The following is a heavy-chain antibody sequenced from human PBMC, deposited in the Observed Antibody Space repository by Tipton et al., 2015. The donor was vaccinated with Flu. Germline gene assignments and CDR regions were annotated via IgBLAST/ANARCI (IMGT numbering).Heavy chain of an antibody. CDR1: GDSISSDYY. D-gene: IGHD6-19*01. CDR3: ARGSGFANAYLDS. V-gene: IGHV4-38-2*01. J-gene: IGHJ4*02. Sequence: LRLSCAVSGDSISSDYYWGWIRQFPGKGLEWIGTVSRTGSTTYNPSLKSRVTISIDRSKNQFSLNLKSVTAADTAVYYCARGSGFANAYLDSWGRGTLVTVSS. CDR2: VSRTGST.